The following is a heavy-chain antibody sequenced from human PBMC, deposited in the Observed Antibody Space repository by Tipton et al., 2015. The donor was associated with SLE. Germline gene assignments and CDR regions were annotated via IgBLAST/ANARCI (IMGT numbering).Heavy chain of an antibody. Sequence: LRLSCAASGFTVSSNYMSWIRQPPGKGLEWIGDIYYSGSTNYNPSLKSRVTISVDTSKNQFSLKLSSVTAADTAVYYCARGTTVIRFDYWGQGTLVTVSS. D-gene: IGHD4-17*01. V-gene: IGHV4-59*02. CDR1: GFTVSSNY. CDR3: ARGTTVIRFDY. CDR2: IYYSGST. J-gene: IGHJ4*02.